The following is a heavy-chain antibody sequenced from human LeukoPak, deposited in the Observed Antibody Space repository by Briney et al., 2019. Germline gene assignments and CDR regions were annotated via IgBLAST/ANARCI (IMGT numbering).Heavy chain of an antibody. Sequence: GESLKISCKGSGYSFSIYWIGWVRQMPGKGLEWMGVIYPGDSDTRYSPSFQGQVTISADKSISTAYLQWSSLKASDTAMYYCALQGEGTTNWFDPWGQGTLVTVSS. J-gene: IGHJ5*02. CDR3: ALQGEGTTNWFDP. CDR1: GYSFSIYW. V-gene: IGHV5-51*01. CDR2: IYPGDSDT. D-gene: IGHD1-7*01.